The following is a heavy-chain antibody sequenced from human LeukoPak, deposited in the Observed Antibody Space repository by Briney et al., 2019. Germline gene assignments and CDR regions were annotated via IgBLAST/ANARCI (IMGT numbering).Heavy chain of an antibody. CDR3: ALGGATILRWFDP. D-gene: IGHD1-26*01. V-gene: IGHV3-74*01. CDR1: GFIFSDYW. CDR2: TKSDGSST. Sequence: PGGSLRLSCAASGFIFSDYWMHWVRQGPGKGLVWVSRTKSDGSSTSYAESVKGRFTISRDNAKNTVYVHMNSLRDEDTAVYYCALGGATILRWFDPWGQGTLVTVSS. J-gene: IGHJ5*02.